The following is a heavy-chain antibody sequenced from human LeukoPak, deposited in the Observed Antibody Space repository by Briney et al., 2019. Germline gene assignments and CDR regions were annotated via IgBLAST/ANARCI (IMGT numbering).Heavy chain of an antibody. J-gene: IGHJ4*02. V-gene: IGHV1-2*02. CDR2: INPNSGGT. D-gene: IGHD2-2*01. Sequence: GASVKVSCKASGYTFTGYYMHWVRQAPGQGLEWMGWINPNSGGTNYAQKFQGRVTMTRDTSISTAYMELSRLRSDDTAVYYCARVDLIVVVPAVTFDYWGQGTLVTVSS. CDR1: GYTFTGYY. CDR3: ARVDLIVVVPAVTFDY.